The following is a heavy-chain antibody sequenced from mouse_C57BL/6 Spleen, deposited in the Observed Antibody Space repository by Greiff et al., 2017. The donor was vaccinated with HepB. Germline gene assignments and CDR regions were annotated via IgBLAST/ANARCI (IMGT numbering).Heavy chain of an antibody. D-gene: IGHD2-2*01. Sequence: QVQLQQPGAELVRPGSSVKLSCKASGYTFTSYWMDWVKQRPGQGLEWIGNIYPSDSETHYNQKFKDKATLTVDKSSSTAYMQLSSLTSEDSAVYYCARHGYDGDWFAYWGQGTLVTVSA. J-gene: IGHJ3*01. CDR1: GYTFTSYW. CDR2: IYPSDSET. CDR3: ARHGYDGDWFAY. V-gene: IGHV1-61*01.